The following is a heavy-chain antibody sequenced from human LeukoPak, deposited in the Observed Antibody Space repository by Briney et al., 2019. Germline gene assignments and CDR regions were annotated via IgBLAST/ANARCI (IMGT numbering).Heavy chain of an antibody. Sequence: PGGSLRLSCAASGFTFGDYGMSWVRQAPGKGLEWVSGINWNGGSTGYADSVKGRFTISRDNAKNSLYLQMNSLRAEDTALYYCARDRGYDFWSGYWDYWGQGTLVTVSS. J-gene: IGHJ4*02. V-gene: IGHV3-20*04. CDR2: INWNGGST. CDR1: GFTFGDYG. CDR3: ARDRGYDFWSGYWDY. D-gene: IGHD3-3*01.